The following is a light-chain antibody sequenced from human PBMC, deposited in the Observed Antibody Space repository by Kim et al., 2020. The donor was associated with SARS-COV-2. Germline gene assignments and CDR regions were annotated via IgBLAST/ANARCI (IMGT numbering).Light chain of an antibody. CDR2: DAS. J-gene: IGKJ4*01. Sequence: GERPTLACRASQSIDTYLAWYQQRPGQAPRLLVYDASNRATGVPDRFSGSGSGTDFTLTISSLEPEDFSTYYCQQRNSWPPAVTFGGGTKVDIK. CDR1: QSIDTY. V-gene: IGKV3-11*01. CDR3: QQRNSWPPAVT.